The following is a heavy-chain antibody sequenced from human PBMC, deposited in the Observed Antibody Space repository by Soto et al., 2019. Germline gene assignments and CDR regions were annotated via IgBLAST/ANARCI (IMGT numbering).Heavy chain of an antibody. J-gene: IGHJ5*02. CDR3: ARLPVGAAAGINWFDP. V-gene: IGHV5-10-1*01. Sequence: RESLKISCKGSGYSFTSYWISWVRQMPGKGLEWMGRIDPSDSYTNYSPSFQGHVTISADKSISTAYLQWSSLKASDTAMYYCARLPVGAAAGINWFDPWGQGTLVTV. CDR1: GYSFTSYW. CDR2: IDPSDSYT. D-gene: IGHD6-13*01.